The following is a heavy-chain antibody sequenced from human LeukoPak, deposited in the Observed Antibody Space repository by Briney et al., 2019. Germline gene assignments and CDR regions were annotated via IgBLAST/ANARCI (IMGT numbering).Heavy chain of an antibody. V-gene: IGHV5-51*01. Sequence: GESLKISCKGSGYSFTSYWIGWVRQMPGKGLEWMGIIYPGDSDTRYSPSFQGQVTISADKSISTAYLQWSSLKASDTAMYYCARRDTMVRGVDDAFDIWGQGTMVTVSS. D-gene: IGHD3-10*01. CDR2: IYPGDSDT. CDR1: GYSFTSYW. J-gene: IGHJ3*02. CDR3: ARRDTMVRGVDDAFDI.